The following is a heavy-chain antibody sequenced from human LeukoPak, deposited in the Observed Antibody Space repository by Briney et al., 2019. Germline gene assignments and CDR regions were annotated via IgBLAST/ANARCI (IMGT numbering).Heavy chain of an antibody. CDR3: ARGGGYIVVVPAAIPPSWFDS. D-gene: IGHD2-2*02. V-gene: IGHV4-34*01. CDR1: GGSFSGYY. Sequence: SETLSLTCAVYGGSFSGYYWSWIRQPPGKGLEWIGEINHSGSTNYNPSLKSRVTISVDTSKNQFSLKLSSVTAADTAVYYCARGGGYIVVVPAAIPPSWFDSWGQGTLVTVSS. CDR2: INHSGST. J-gene: IGHJ5*01.